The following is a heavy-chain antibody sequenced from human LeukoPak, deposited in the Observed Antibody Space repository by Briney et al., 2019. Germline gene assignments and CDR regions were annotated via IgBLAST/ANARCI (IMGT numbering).Heavy chain of an antibody. Sequence: GGALRLSCAVSGFIFRDHWMDWVRQAPWKGLEWVGNIKTDGSETNYVDSLKGRFSISRDNTNNALYLQMNSLRGEDTAVYYCAKNTGWLHLAQWGQGPLVTVSS. V-gene: IGHV3-7*03. CDR1: GFIFRDHW. CDR2: IKTDGSET. CDR3: AKNTGWLHLAQ. J-gene: IGHJ4*02. D-gene: IGHD6-19*01.